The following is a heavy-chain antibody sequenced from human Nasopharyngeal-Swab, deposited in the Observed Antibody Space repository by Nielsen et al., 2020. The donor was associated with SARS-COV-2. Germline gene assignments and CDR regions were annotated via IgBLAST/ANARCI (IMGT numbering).Heavy chain of an antibody. CDR2: ISAGNGNT. J-gene: IGHJ4*02. D-gene: IGHD6-19*01. CDR3: ARVGGSSGWLS. V-gene: IGHV1-3*01. Sequence: WVRQAPGQRLEWMGWISAGNGNTKYSQKFQGRVTITRDTSASTAYMELSSLRSEGTAVYYCARVGGSSGWLSWGQGTLVTVSS.